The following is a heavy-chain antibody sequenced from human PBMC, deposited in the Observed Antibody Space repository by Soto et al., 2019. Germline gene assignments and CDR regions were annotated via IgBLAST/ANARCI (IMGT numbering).Heavy chain of an antibody. D-gene: IGHD5-12*01. J-gene: IGHJ6*02. CDR2: FDPEDGET. Sequence: ASVKVSCKVSGYTLTELSMHWVRQAPGKGLEWMGGFDPEDGETIYAQKFQGRVTMTEDTSTDTAYMELSSLRSEDTAVYYCATDRGNLKGPFIYRGYDDAFLSYYGMDVRG. CDR3: ATDRGNLKGPFIYRGYDDAFLSYYGMDV. CDR1: GYTLTELS. V-gene: IGHV1-24*01.